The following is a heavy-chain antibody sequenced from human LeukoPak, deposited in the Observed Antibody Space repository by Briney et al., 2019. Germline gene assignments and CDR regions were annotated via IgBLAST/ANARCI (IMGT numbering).Heavy chain of an antibody. CDR3: ATGSGWYFRIFDY. J-gene: IGHJ4*02. CDR1: GYTLTELS. Sequence: ASVTVSCTVSGYTLTELSMHWVRQAPGKGLEWMGGFDPEDGETIYAQKFQGRVTMTEDTSADTAYMELSSLRSEDTAVYYCATGSGWYFRIFDYWGQGTLVTVSS. D-gene: IGHD6-19*01. CDR2: FDPEDGET. V-gene: IGHV1-24*01.